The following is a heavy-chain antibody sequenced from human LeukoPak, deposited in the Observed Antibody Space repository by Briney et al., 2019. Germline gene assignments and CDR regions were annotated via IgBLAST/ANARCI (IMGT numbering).Heavy chain of an antibody. Sequence: PSETLSLTCTVSGGSISTSNYYWGWIRQPPGKGLEWIGSIYYSGTTYYNPALKSRVTISVDTSKNQFSLKLSSVTAAGTAVYYCTKHYFALWSGYYMASGTAFDMWGQGTMVTVPS. CDR2: IYYSGTT. CDR3: TKHYFALWSGYYMASGTAFDM. V-gene: IGHV4-39*01. J-gene: IGHJ3*02. D-gene: IGHD3-3*01. CDR1: GGSISTSNYY.